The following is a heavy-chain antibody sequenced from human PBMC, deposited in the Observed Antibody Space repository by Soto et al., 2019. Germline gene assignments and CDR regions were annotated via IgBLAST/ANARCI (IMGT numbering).Heavy chain of an antibody. CDR2: INHSGST. CDR1: GGSFSGYY. J-gene: IGHJ3*01. CDR3: AKHSSRIVGATKGRAFDL. V-gene: IGHV4-34*01. D-gene: IGHD1-26*01. Sequence: SETLSLTCAVYGGSFSGYYWSWIRQPPGKGLEWIGEINHSGSTNYNPSLKSRVTISVDTSKNQFSLKLSSVTAADTAVYYCAKHSSRIVGATKGRAFDLWGQGTMVPVS.